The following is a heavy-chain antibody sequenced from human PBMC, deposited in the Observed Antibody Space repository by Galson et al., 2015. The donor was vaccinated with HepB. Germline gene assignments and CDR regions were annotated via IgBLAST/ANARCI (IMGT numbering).Heavy chain of an antibody. J-gene: IGHJ6*02. CDR2: ISYDGSNK. CDR1: GFSFSNYA. V-gene: IGHV3-30-3*01. D-gene: IGHD3-10*01. Sequence: SLRLSCAASGFSFSNYAMHWVRQAPGKGLEWVAVISYDGSNKEYAESVKGRFTISRDNSKKMLYLQVNSLRTEDTAVFYCARVVRKIRLWFSGGLDVWGQGTTVFVSS. CDR3: ARVVRKIRLWFSGGLDV.